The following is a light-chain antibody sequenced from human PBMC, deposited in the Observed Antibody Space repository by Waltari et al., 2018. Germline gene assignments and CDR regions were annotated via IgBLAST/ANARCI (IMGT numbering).Light chain of an antibody. V-gene: IGKV3-15*01. CDR3: QQYDDWPRT. CDR1: QSVGTS. J-gene: IGKJ1*01. CDR2: RAS. Sequence: EIVMTQSPASLSVSPGDRVTLSCRASQSVGTSLAWYQQRPGRAPRLLVYRASTRASDIPARFSGGGSGTDFTLSISTLQSEDFAVYYCQQYDDWPRTFGQGTKVEIK.